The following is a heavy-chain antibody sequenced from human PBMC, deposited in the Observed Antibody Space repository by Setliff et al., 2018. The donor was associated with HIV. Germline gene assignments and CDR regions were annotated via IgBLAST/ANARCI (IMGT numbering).Heavy chain of an antibody. J-gene: IGHJ3*02. CDR2: IWYDGSNK. Sequence: PGGSLRLSCAASGFTFSSYGIHWVRQAPGKGLEWVALIWYDGSNKYYADSVKGRFTISRDNSKNTPYLQMSSLRAEDTAVYYCAKDRLEWLAPDGFDIWGLGTMVTVSS. CDR1: GFTFSSYG. D-gene: IGHD3-3*01. V-gene: IGHV3-33*06. CDR3: AKDRLEWLAPDGFDI.